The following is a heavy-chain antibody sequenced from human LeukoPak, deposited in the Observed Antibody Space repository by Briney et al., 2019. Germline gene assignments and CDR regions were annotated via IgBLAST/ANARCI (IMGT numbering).Heavy chain of an antibody. D-gene: IGHD3-3*01. V-gene: IGHV5-51*01. Sequence: GEPRKISCKGSGSRFTTYWIGWVRRMPGKGLEWMGIINPGDSDIRYSPSFQGQVTISLDKSISTAYLQWSSLKASDTAMYYCARDFWSGYGVNWFDPWGQGTLGTVSS. J-gene: IGHJ5*02. CDR3: ARDFWSGYGVNWFDP. CDR1: GSRFTTYW. CDR2: INPGDSDI.